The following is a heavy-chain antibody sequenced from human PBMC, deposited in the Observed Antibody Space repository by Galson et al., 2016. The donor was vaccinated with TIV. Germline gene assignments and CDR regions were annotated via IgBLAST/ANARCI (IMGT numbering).Heavy chain of an antibody. J-gene: IGHJ6*03. CDR2: INHFRSS. CDR1: GGSVSGYY. D-gene: IGHD3-16*01. V-gene: IGHV4-34*01. CDR3: VRVQWGSSLVSYYYHLDV. Sequence: ETLSLTCGVYGGSVSGYYWGWFRQPPGKGLEWMGEINHFRSSNYNQSLKSRLTISIDTPKTQFSLRLRSVTAADTAVYYCVRVQWGSSLVSYYYHLDVRGKGTTVIVSS.